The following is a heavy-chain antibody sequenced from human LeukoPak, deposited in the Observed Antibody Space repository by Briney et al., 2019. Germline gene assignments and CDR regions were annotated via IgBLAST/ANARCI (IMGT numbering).Heavy chain of an antibody. J-gene: IGHJ3*02. CDR1: GGSFSGYY. CDR3: AAVYYDSWSEGFDI. Sequence: SETLSLTCAVYGGSFSGYYWSWIRQPPGKGLEWIGEINHSGSTNYNPSLKSRVTISVDTSKNQFSLKLSSVTAADTAVYYCAAVYYDSWSEGFDIWGQGTMVTVSS. CDR2: INHSGST. D-gene: IGHD3-3*01. V-gene: IGHV4-34*01.